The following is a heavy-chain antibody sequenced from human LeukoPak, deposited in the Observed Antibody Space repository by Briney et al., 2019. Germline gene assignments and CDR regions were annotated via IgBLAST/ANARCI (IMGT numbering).Heavy chain of an antibody. D-gene: IGHD3-9*01. Sequence: PLETLSLTCTVSGGSISSSSYYWGWIRQPPGKGLEWIGSIYYSGSTYYNPSLKSRVTISVDTSKNQFSLKLSSVTAADTAVYYCARSFDWLSNNWFDPWGQGTLVTVSS. CDR2: IYYSGST. CDR3: ARSFDWLSNNWFDP. V-gene: IGHV4-39*01. CDR1: GGSISSSSYY. J-gene: IGHJ5*02.